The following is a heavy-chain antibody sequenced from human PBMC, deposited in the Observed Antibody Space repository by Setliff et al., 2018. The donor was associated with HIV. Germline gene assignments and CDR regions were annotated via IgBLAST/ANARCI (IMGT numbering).Heavy chain of an antibody. Sequence: PGGSLRLSCAASGFTFSSYSMHWVRQGPGKGLEWVSGISWNSKKIAYADSVKGRFTISRDNAKNSLYLLMSSLRADDTAQYYCIKDRSDYDDAFDIWGQGTMVTVSS. J-gene: IGHJ3*02. CDR1: GFTFSSYS. D-gene: IGHD5-12*01. V-gene: IGHV3-9*01. CDR2: ISWNSKKI. CDR3: IKDRSDYDDAFDI.